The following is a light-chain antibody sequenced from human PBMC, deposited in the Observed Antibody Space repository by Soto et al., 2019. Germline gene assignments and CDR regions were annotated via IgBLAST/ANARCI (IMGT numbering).Light chain of an antibody. CDR2: GAS. J-gene: IGKJ4*01. Sequence: EIVMTQSPATLSVSPGERATLSCRASQSVSSNLAWYQQKPGQAPRLLIYGASTMATGIPTRFSGSGSGTEFPLTISSLQSEDFAVYYCQHYNNWPTFGGGTKVEIK. CDR1: QSVSSN. V-gene: IGKV3-15*01. CDR3: QHYNNWPT.